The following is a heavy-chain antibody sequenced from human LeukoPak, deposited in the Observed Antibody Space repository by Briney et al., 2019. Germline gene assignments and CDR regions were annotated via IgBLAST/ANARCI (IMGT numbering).Heavy chain of an antibody. Sequence: GGSLRLSCAASGFTFSTYEMNWVRQAPGKGLEWVSYISSTGSNIYYADSVKGRFTISRDNSKNMLFLQMSSLRAEDTAVYYCITDYGDYGAFDIWGRGTMVTVSS. CDR2: ISSTGSNI. D-gene: IGHD4-17*01. V-gene: IGHV3-48*03. CDR1: GFTFSTYE. CDR3: ITDYGDYGAFDI. J-gene: IGHJ3*02.